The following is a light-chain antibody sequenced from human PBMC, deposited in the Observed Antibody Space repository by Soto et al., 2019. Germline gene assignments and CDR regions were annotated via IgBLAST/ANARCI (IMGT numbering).Light chain of an antibody. CDR2: AAS. J-gene: IGKJ5*01. Sequence: IPMTQSPSSLSASVGNRFTIACGAGQSISNYLNWYQQRPGQAPKLLIYAASSLQSGVPSRFSGSGSGTDFTLTISSLQPEDFVTYYCQQNYSTPITFGQGTRREIK. CDR1: QSISNY. V-gene: IGKV1-39*01. CDR3: QQNYSTPIT.